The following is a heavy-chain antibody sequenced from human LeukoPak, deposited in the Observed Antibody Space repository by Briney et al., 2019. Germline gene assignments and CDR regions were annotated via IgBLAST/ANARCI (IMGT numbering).Heavy chain of an antibody. D-gene: IGHD3-22*01. CDR1: GFTFSSYA. CDR2: ISYDGSNK. V-gene: IGHV3-30-3*01. J-gene: IGHJ4*02. Sequence: GGSLRLSCAASGFTFSSYAMHWVRQAPGKGLEWVAVISYDGSNKYYADSVKGRFTISRGNSKNTLYLQMNSLRAEDTAVYYCARDIYDSSGYGGDYWGQGTLVTVSS. CDR3: ARDIYDSSGYGGDY.